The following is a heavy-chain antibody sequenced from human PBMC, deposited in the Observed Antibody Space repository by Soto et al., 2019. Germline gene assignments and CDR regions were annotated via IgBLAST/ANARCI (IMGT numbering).Heavy chain of an antibody. CDR1: GGSISSYY. Sequence: SETLSLTCSVSGGSISSYYWSWIRQPPGKGLEWIAYIYYSGSTSYNPSLKSRVSISLDTSKNQFSLKLSSVTAADTAVYYCARVSSSWGLVNYFDYWGQGTLVTVSS. J-gene: IGHJ4*02. D-gene: IGHD6-13*01. CDR3: ARVSSSWGLVNYFDY. CDR2: IYYSGST. V-gene: IGHV4-59*01.